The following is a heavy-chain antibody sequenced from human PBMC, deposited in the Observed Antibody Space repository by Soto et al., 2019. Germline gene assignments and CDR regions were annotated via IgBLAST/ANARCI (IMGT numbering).Heavy chain of an antibody. V-gene: IGHV1-18*01. CDR1: GYTFINYH. Sequence: QVQLVQSGGEVKKPGASVTVSCKASGYTFINYHITWVRQAPGQGLEWMAWINTYNGMTHYAQRFQGRVTMTRDTSTSTDYMELRTLGSDDTAVYFCAKSPRGEMATDWGQGTRVAVSS. D-gene: IGHD5-12*01. CDR3: AKSPRGEMATD. CDR2: INTYNGMT. J-gene: IGHJ4*02.